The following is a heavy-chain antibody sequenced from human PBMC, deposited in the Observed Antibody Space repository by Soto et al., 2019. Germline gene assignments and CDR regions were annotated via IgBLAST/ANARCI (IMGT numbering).Heavy chain of an antibody. V-gene: IGHV4-30-4*01. Sequence: SETLSLPCPVSGCSISSGDYYWSWIRQPPGKGLEWIGYIYYSGSTYYNPSLKSRVTISVDTSKNQFSLKLSSVTAADTAVYYCAREARLYYDFWSGSLVSGMDVWGQGTTVTVSS. J-gene: IGHJ6*02. D-gene: IGHD3-3*01. CDR3: AREARLYYDFWSGSLVSGMDV. CDR1: GCSISSGDYY. CDR2: IYYSGST.